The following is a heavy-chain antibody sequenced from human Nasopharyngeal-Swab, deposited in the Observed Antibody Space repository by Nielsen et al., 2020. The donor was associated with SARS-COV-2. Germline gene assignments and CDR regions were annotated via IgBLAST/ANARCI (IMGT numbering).Heavy chain of an antibody. CDR2: IWYDGSNK. D-gene: IGHD1-14*01. V-gene: IGHV3-33*01. CDR3: AREKNLFDI. CDR1: AFTFGSYG. Sequence: GGSLRLSCASSAFTFGSYGMHWVRQAPGKGLEWVAVIWYDGSNKYYADSVKGRFTISRDNSKNTLYLQMNSLRAEDTAVYYCAREKNLFDIWGQGTMVTVSS. J-gene: IGHJ3*02.